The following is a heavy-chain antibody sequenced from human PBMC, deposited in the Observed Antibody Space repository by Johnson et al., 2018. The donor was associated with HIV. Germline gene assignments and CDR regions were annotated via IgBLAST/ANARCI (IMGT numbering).Heavy chain of an antibody. V-gene: IGHV3-20*04. Sequence: VQLVESGGGVVRPGGSLRLSCAASGFTFDDYGMSWVRQAPGKGLEWVSGINWTGGSTGYADSVKGRFTISSDNAKNSLYLQMNRLRAEDTALCYCARDCRIWRHAFDIWCQGTMVTVSS. CDR3: ARDCRIWRHAFDI. J-gene: IGHJ3*02. CDR1: GFTFDDYG. D-gene: IGHD2-15*01. CDR2: INWTGGST.